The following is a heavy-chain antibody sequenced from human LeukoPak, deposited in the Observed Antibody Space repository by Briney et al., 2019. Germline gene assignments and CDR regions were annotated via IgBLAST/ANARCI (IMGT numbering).Heavy chain of an antibody. CDR1: GFTFSSYG. CDR3: ARDLEDSSPFGAFDM. V-gene: IGHV3-30*03. J-gene: IGHJ3*02. Sequence: GGSLRLSCAASGFTFSSYGMHWVRQAPGKGLEWVAVISYDGSNKYYADSVKGRLTISRDNSKNTLYLQMNSLRAEDTAVYYCARDLEDSSPFGAFDMWGQGTMVTVSS. D-gene: IGHD3-22*01. CDR2: ISYDGSNK.